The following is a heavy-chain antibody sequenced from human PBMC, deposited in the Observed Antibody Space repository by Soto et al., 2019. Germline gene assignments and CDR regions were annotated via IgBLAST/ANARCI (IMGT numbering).Heavy chain of an antibody. CDR1: GFTFSSYG. D-gene: IGHD6-13*01. CDR3: ARDQESSSWYGYYYGMDV. V-gene: IGHV3-33*01. Sequence: GGSLRLSCAASGFTFSSYGMHWVRQAPGKGLEWVAVIWYDGSNKYYADSVKGRFTISRDNSKNTLYLQMNSLRAEDTAVYYCARDQESSSWYGYYYGMDVCGQGTTVTVSS. CDR2: IWYDGSNK. J-gene: IGHJ6*02.